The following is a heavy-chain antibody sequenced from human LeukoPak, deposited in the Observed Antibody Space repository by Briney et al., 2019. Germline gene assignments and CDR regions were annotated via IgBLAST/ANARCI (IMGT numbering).Heavy chain of an antibody. CDR1: GYTLTSYD. J-gene: IGHJ5*02. CDR2: MNHNSGNT. CDR3: ARGLYCGGDCLDWFDP. D-gene: IGHD2-21*02. V-gene: IGHV1-8*01. Sequence: APVTVSCKASGYTLTSYDINWGRQAPGQGLEWMGWMNHNSGNTGYAQKFQGRVTMTRNTSISTAYMELSSLRSEDTAVYYCARGLYCGGDCLDWFDPWGQGTLVTVSS.